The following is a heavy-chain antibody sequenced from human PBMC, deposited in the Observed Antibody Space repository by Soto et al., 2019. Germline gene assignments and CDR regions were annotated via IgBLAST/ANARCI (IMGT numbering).Heavy chain of an antibody. CDR3: GRGGHVVVVTAALDY. CDR1: GDTFTDYY. J-gene: IGHJ4*02. CDR2: VNPSGGHT. V-gene: IGHV1-46*01. Sequence: QVQLMQSGAEVKKPGASVKVSCNASGDTFTDYYIHWVRQAPGQGLEWMGTVNPSGGHTTYAQHSLGRGTMTRETSTSTLYMELTSLTSDDTAIYYCGRGGHVVVVTAALDYWGQGTLVTVSS. D-gene: IGHD2-21*02.